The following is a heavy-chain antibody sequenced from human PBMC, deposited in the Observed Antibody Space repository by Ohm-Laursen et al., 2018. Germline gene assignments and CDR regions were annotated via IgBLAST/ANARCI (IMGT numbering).Heavy chain of an antibody. Sequence: SLRLSCAASGFTFSSYGMHWVRQAPGKGLEWVSAISGSGGSTYYADSVKGRFTTSRDNSKNTLYLQMNSLRAEDTAVYYCAKEPGRVPGYWGQGTLVTVSS. CDR3: AKEPGRVPGY. CDR1: GFTFSSYG. CDR2: ISGSGGST. J-gene: IGHJ4*02. V-gene: IGHV3-23*01.